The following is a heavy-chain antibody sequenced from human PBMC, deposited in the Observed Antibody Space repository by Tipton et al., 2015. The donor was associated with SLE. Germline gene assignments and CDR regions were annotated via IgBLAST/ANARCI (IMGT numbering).Heavy chain of an antibody. CDR1: GFTFGDYA. D-gene: IGHD6-13*01. V-gene: IGHV3-49*04. CDR2: IRSKAYGGTT. J-gene: IGHJ6*02. CDR3: TRDSSSWLLGMDV. Sequence: SLRLSCTASGFTFGDYAMSWVRQAPGKGLEWVGFIRSKAYGGTTEYAASVKGRFTISRDDSKSIAYLQMNSLKTEDTAVYYCTRDSSSWLLGMDVWGQGTTVTVSS.